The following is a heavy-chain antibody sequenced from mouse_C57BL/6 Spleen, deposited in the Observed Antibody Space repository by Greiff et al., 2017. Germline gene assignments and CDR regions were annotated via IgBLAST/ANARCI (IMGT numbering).Heavy chain of an antibody. CDR1: GYTFTSYW. V-gene: IGHV1-59*01. J-gene: IGHJ2*01. CDR2: IDPSDSYT. D-gene: IGHD3-3*01. CDR3: ARDLRDFDY. Sequence: QVQLQQPGAELVRPGTSVKLSCKASGYTFTSYWMHWVKQRPGQGLEWIGVIDPSDSYTNYNQKFKGKATLTVDTSSSTAYMQLSSLTSEDSAVYYCARDLRDFDYWGQGTTLTVSS.